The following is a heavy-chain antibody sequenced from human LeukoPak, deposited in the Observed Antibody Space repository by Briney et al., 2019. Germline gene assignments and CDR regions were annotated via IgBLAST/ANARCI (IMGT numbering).Heavy chain of an antibody. D-gene: IGHD3-10*01. J-gene: IGHJ4*02. CDR3: ARGFYGSGSQFDY. V-gene: IGHV4-30-2*01. Sequence: PSQTLSLTCAVFGGSISSGDYPWRWIRQPPGKGLEWIGYIFHTGHTSYNPSLKSRVTISVYMSKNQLSLKLSSVTAADTAVYYCARGFYGSGSQFDYWGQGTLVTVSS. CDR1: GGSISSGDYP. CDR2: IFHTGHT.